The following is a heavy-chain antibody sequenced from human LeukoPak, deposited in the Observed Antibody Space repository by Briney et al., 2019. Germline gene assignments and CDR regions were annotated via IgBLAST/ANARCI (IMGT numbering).Heavy chain of an antibody. V-gene: IGHV4-34*01. CDR2: INHSGST. J-gene: IGHJ5*02. CDR1: GGSFSGYY. CDR3: ARDRITMVRGVIQGDWFDP. Sequence: SETLTLTCAVYGGSFSGYYWSWIRQPPGKGLEWIGEINHSGSTNYNPSLKSRVTITVDTSKHQFSLKLSSVTAADTAVYYCARDRITMVRGVIQGDWFDPWGQGTLVTVSS. D-gene: IGHD3-10*01.